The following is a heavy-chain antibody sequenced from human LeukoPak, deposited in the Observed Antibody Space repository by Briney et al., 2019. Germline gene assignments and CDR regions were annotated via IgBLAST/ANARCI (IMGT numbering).Heavy chain of an antibody. D-gene: IGHD5-24*01. CDR3: ARHLDGYNYYYYYYMDV. CDR2: IYTSGST. CDR1: GGSISSGSHY. J-gene: IGHJ6*03. V-gene: IGHV4-61*02. Sequence: PSQTLSLTCTVSGGSISSGSHYWSWIRQPAGKGLEWIGRIYTSGSTNYNPSLKSRVTISVDTSKNQFSLKLSSVTAADTAVYYCARHLDGYNYYYYYYMDVWGKGTTVTVSS.